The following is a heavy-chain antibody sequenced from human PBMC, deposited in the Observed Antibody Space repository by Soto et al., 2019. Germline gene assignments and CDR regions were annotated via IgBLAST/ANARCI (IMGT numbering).Heavy chain of an antibody. V-gene: IGHV3-74*01. D-gene: IGHD3-3*01. Sequence: PGGSLRLSCAASGFTLSSYWMHWVRQAPGKGLVWVSRINSDGSSTSYADSVKGRFTISRDNAKNTLYLQMNSLRAEDTAVYYCARDAYYDFWSGLSHYYYYYMDGWGRATTVTVSS. J-gene: IGHJ6*03. CDR2: INSDGSST. CDR3: ARDAYYDFWSGLSHYYYYYMDG. CDR1: GFTLSSYW.